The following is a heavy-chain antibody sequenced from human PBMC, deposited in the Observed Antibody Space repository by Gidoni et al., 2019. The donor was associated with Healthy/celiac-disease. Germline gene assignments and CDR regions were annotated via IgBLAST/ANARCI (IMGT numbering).Heavy chain of an antibody. Sequence: QVQLVQSGAEVKKPGSSVTVSCKASGGTFRRYAISWVRQAPGQGLEWMGGIIPIFGTANYAQKFQGRVTITADESTSTAYMELSSLRSEDTAVYYCARDLSGDPYYYGMDVWGQGTTVTVSS. CDR2: IIPIFGTA. V-gene: IGHV1-69*01. J-gene: IGHJ6*02. CDR3: ARDLSGDPYYYGMDV. D-gene: IGHD7-27*01. CDR1: GGTFRRYA.